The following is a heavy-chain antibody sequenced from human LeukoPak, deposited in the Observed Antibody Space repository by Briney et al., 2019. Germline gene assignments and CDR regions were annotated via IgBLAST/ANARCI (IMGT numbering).Heavy chain of an antibody. CDR3: ARSYNDYNWFDP. D-gene: IGHD3-16*01. V-gene: IGHV4-4*07. CDR1: GGSISSHY. Sequence: SETLSLTCIVSGGSISSHYWNWIRQPAGKRLEWIGRVYSRGSTNYNPSLKSRVTVSVDNSKNQFSLKLSSVTVADTAVYYCARSYNDYNWFDPWGQGILVTVSA. J-gene: IGHJ5*02. CDR2: VYSRGST.